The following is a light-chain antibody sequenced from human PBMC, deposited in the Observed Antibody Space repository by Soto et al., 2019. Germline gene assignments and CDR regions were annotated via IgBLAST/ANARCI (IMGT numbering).Light chain of an antibody. Sequence: DIQMTQSPSSLSASVGDRVTITCQASQDISNYLNWYQQKPGKAPKFLIYDVSNLAAGVPSGFSGSGSGTHFTFTITSLQPEDIGTYYCQNCFTVPYTFGQGTKVDIK. V-gene: IGKV1-33*01. CDR3: QNCFTVPYT. CDR2: DVS. J-gene: IGKJ2*01. CDR1: QDISNY.